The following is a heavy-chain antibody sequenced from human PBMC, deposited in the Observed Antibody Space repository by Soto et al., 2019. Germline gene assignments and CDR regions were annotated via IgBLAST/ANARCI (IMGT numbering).Heavy chain of an antibody. V-gene: IGHV1-69*02. CDR2: IIPILGIA. Sequence: SVKVSCKASGGTFSSYTISWVRQAPGQGLEWMGRIIPILGIANYAQKFQGRVTITADKSTSTAYMELSSLRSEDTAVCYCASGYCSSTSCLSLDYYYMDVWGKGTTVTVSS. CDR3: ASGYCSSTSCLSLDYYYMDV. D-gene: IGHD2-2*01. J-gene: IGHJ6*03. CDR1: GGTFSSYT.